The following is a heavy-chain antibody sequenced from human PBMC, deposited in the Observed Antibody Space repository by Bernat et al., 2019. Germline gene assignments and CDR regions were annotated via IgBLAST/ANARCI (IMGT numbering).Heavy chain of an antibody. J-gene: IGHJ4*02. Sequence: QVQLVESGGGVVQPGRSLRLSCTASGLSFSNFAMHWVRQAPGKGLEWVAVTSNDGSKKYYADSVEGRFTISRDNSRNSLYLQMNSLTIEDTAVYYCARDGYQSSGTYFDYWGLGTLLTVSS. D-gene: IGHD3-22*01. CDR1: GLSFSNFA. V-gene: IGHV3-30-3*01. CDR3: ARDGYQSSGTYFDY. CDR2: TSNDGSKK.